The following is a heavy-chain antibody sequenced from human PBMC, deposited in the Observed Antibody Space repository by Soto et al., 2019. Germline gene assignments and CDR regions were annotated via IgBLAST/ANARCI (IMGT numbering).Heavy chain of an antibody. J-gene: IGHJ5*02. CDR3: ARGPLRNWLDP. CDR1: GYTFTSYA. Sequence: ASVKVSCKASGYTFTSYAMHWVRQAPGQRLEWMGWINAGNANTKYSQKFQGRVTITRDTSASPAYMELSSLRSEDTAVYYCARGPLRNWLDPWGQGSLVTVSS. CDR2: INAGNANT. V-gene: IGHV1-3*01.